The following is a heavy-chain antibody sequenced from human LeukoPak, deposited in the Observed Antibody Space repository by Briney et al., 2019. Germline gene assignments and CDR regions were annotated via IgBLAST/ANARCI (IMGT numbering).Heavy chain of an antibody. Sequence: GGSLRLSCAASGFTFSTSWMSWVRQAPGKGLEWVANIKQDGSEKYYVDSVKGRFTISRDNAKNSLYLQMNSLRAEDTAVYYCATTGGSWYDGSLDYWGQGTLVTVSS. D-gene: IGHD6-13*01. CDR1: GFTFSTSW. CDR2: IKQDGSEK. CDR3: ATTGGSWYDGSLDY. J-gene: IGHJ4*02. V-gene: IGHV3-7*01.